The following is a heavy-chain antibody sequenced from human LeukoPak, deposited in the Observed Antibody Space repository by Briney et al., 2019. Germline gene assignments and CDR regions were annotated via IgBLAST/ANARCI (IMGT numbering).Heavy chain of an antibody. Sequence: GASVKVSCKASGYTFTSYGISWVRQAPGQGLEWMGWISAYNGNTNYAQKLQGRVTMTTDTSTSTAYMELRSLRSDDTAVYYCARACGGDCYLYYFDYRGQGTLVTVSS. V-gene: IGHV1-18*01. CDR2: ISAYNGNT. D-gene: IGHD2-21*02. CDR3: ARACGGDCYLYYFDY. CDR1: GYTFTSYG. J-gene: IGHJ4*02.